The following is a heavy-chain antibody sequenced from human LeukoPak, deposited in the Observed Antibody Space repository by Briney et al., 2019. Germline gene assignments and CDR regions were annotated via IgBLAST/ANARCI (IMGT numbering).Heavy chain of an antibody. CDR3: ARDMVDRDMVKSLGWFDP. J-gene: IGHJ5*02. CDR2: IYYSGGT. Sequence: SETLSLTCTVSGGSISSYYWSWIRKAPGKGLEWIGHIYYSGGTNYNPSLKSRVTMSIDTSKNQFSLRLSSVTAADTAVYHCARDMVDRDMVKSLGWFDPWGQGTLVTVSS. D-gene: IGHD5-18*01. CDR1: GGSISSYY. V-gene: IGHV4-59*01.